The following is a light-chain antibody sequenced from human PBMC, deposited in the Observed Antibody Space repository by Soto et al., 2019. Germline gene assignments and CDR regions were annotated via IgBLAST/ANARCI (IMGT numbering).Light chain of an antibody. CDR1: QSISNY. CDR2: SAS. J-gene: IGKJ1*01. Sequence: DIQMTQSPSSLSASVGDRVTITCRSSQSISNYLNWYQQKPGKAPKLLIYSASNLQGGVPSRFSGSGSGTDFILTISSLHPEDFATYFCQESYTTPVTFGQGTKVDIK. V-gene: IGKV1-39*01. CDR3: QESYTTPVT.